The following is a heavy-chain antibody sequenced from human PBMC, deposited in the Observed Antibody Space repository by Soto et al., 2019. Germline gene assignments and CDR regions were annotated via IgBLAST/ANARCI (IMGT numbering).Heavy chain of an antibody. CDR2: ISPYTGNT. CDR3: AXVXXXXXXTPQDV. V-gene: IGHV1-18*01. CDR1: XXXXVNYX. J-gene: IGHJ6*02. Sequence: QVQLEQSGDEVKKPGASVKVSXXXXXXXXVNYXIAXVRQAPGXGLEWLGWISPYTGNTYYATKVQGRLTLTTDTSTSTAFMDLGSLTSADTAVXXXAXVXXXXXXTPQDVWGQGTTVTVSS.